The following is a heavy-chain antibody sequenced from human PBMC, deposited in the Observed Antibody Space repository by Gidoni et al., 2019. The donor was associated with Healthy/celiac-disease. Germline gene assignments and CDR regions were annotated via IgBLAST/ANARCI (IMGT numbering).Heavy chain of an antibody. CDR2: ISYDGSNK. CDR3: ARNHPGKPMVQGVRYYYYGMDV. V-gene: IGHV3-30*04. Sequence: QVQLVESGGGVVQPGRSLRLSCAASGFTFSSYAMHWVRQAPGKGLEWVAVISYDGSNKYYADSVKGRFTISRDNSKNTLYLQMNSLRAEDTAVYYCARNHPGKPMVQGVRYYYYGMDVWGQGTTVTVSS. J-gene: IGHJ6*02. D-gene: IGHD3-10*01. CDR1: GFTFSSYA.